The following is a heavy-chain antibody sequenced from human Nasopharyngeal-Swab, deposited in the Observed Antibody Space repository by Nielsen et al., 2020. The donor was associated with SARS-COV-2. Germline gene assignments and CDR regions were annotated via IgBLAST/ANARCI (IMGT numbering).Heavy chain of an antibody. V-gene: IGHV3-23*01. D-gene: IGHD2/OR15-2a*01. CDR3: AKDLRGPYFF. Sequence: GESLKISCAASGFTFSSYAMSWVRQAPGEGLEWVSTITGSGAYTYYADSVKGRFTISRDNSKNTLSLQMNSLRAEDTAVYYCAKDLRGPYFFWGQGTLVTVSS. CDR2: ITGSGAYT. J-gene: IGHJ4*02. CDR1: GFTFSSYA.